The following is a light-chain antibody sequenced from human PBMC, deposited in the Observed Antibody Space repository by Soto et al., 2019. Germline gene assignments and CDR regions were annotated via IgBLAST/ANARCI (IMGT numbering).Light chain of an antibody. Sequence: DIHMTQSPSSLSSSFGDIVTITFLASQNIINYLNWYQQKPGKAPQLLIYVASRLESGVPSRFSGSGSGTDFTLTITSLQPEDFATYYCQQSYNAPITFGQGTRLEIK. CDR1: QNIINY. CDR2: VAS. J-gene: IGKJ5*01. V-gene: IGKV1-39*01. CDR3: QQSYNAPIT.